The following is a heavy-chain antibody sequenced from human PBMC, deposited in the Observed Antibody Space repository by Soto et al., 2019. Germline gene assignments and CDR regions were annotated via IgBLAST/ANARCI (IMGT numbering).Heavy chain of an antibody. CDR1: GYTFTSYA. CDR2: INAGNGNT. Sequence: QVQLVQSGAEVKKPGASVKVSCKASGYTFTSYAMHWVRQAPGQRLEWMGWINAGNGNTKYSQKFQGRVTITRDTSASTAYMELSSLRSEDTAVYYCARDYYGSGSGLYGMDVWGQGTTFTVSS. J-gene: IGHJ6*02. CDR3: ARDYYGSGSGLYGMDV. V-gene: IGHV1-3*01. D-gene: IGHD3-10*01.